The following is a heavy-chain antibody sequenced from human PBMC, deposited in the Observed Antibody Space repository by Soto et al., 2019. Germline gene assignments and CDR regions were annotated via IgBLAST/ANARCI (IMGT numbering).Heavy chain of an antibody. J-gene: IGHJ4*02. Sequence: QVQLVESGGGVVQPGRSLRLSCAASGFTFSSYGMHWVRQAPGKGLEWVSVIWYDGSDKYYADSGKGRFTIARDNSKNTLYLQMNSLRAEDTAVYSCARDRYSSGWYDLDYWGQGTLVTVSS. CDR1: GFTFSSYG. CDR2: IWYDGSDK. CDR3: ARDRYSSGWYDLDY. V-gene: IGHV3-33*01. D-gene: IGHD6-19*01.